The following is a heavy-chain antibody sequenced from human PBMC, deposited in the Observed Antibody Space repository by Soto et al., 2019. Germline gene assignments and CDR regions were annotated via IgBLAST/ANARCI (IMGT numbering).Heavy chain of an antibody. Sequence: PSETLSLTCTVSGGSVSSGSYYWSWIRQPPGKGLEWIGYIYYSGSTNYNPSLKSRVTISVDTSKNQFSLKLSSVTAADTAVYYCARGGYCSGGSCYSLADAFDIWGQGTMVTVSS. V-gene: IGHV4-61*01. D-gene: IGHD2-15*01. CDR1: GGSVSSGSYY. CDR3: ARGGYCSGGSCYSLADAFDI. J-gene: IGHJ3*02. CDR2: IYYSGST.